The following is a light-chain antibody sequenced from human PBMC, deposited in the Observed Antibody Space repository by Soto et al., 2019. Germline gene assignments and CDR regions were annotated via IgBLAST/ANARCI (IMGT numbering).Light chain of an antibody. Sequence: DIQMTQSPSSLSASVGDRVTITCRASHDISDDLGWYRQKVGKAPKLLIYKASSLESGVPSRFSGSGSGTEFTLTISSLQPDDFATYYCQQYNSYWTFGQGTKVDIK. J-gene: IGKJ1*01. CDR1: HDISDD. V-gene: IGKV1-5*03. CDR3: QQYNSYWT. CDR2: KAS.